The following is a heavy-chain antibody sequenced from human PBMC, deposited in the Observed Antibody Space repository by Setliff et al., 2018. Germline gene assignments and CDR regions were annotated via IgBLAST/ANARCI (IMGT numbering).Heavy chain of an antibody. D-gene: IGHD3-22*01. J-gene: IGHJ4*02. CDR3: ARGYDSGGWNY. CDR2: IHPADYDT. V-gene: IGHV5-51*01. Sequence: PGESLKISCQCSGYGFTHNWIAWVRQTPGKGLEWMGIIHPADYDTRYSPSLQGQDTFSADRSISTAHLQWDSLKASDTAMYYCARGYDSGGWNYWGQGTLVTVSS. CDR1: GYGFTHNW.